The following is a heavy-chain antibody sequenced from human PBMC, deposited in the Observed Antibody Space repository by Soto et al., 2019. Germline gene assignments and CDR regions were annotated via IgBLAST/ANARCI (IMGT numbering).Heavy chain of an antibody. CDR3: EKDHLPTTVTTVGY. J-gene: IGHJ4*02. CDR2: ISYHGSDK. D-gene: IGHD4-17*01. V-gene: IGHV3-30*18. Sequence: QVQLVESGGGVVQPGRSLRLSCAASGFTFSNYGMHWVRQAPGKGLEWVAVISYHGSDKYYADSVKGRFTISRDNSKNTLYLQMDSLRAEDTAVYYCEKDHLPTTVTTVGYWGQGTLVTVSS. CDR1: GFTFSNYG.